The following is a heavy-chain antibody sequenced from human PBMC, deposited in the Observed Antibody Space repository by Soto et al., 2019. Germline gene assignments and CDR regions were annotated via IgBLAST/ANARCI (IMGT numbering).Heavy chain of an antibody. D-gene: IGHD3-10*01. V-gene: IGHV3-30*18. CDR2: ISYDGSNK. Sequence: PGGSLRLSCAASRFTFSSYGMHWVRQAPGKGLEWVAVISYDGSNKYYADSVKGRFTISRDNSKNTLYLQMNSLRAEDTAVYYCAKVPYYYGSGSYYTLDYYYGMDVWGQGTTVTVSS. CDR3: AKVPYYYGSGSYYTLDYYYGMDV. CDR1: RFTFSSYG. J-gene: IGHJ6*02.